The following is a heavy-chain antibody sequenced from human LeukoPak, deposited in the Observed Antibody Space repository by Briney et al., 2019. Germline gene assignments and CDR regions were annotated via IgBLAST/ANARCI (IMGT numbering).Heavy chain of an antibody. D-gene: IGHD6-19*01. CDR1: GGTFSSYT. J-gene: IGHJ5*02. CDR2: IIPILGIA. V-gene: IGHV1-69*04. CDR3: ARDLGSGFIFARPNWFDP. Sequence: SVKVSCKASGGTFSSYTISWVRQAPGQGLEWMGRIIPILGIANYAQKFQGRVTITADKSTSTAYMELSSLRSEDTAVYYCARDLGSGFIFARPNWFDPWGQGTLVIVSS.